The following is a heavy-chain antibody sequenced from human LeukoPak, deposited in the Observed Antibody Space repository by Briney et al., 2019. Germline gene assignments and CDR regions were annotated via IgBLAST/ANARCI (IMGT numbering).Heavy chain of an antibody. J-gene: IGHJ4*02. CDR1: GYTFTSYG. CDR3: ARVIMVRGVIIMVQGVDY. CDR2: ISAYNGNT. Sequence: GATVKVSCKASGYTFTSYGISWVRQAPGQGLEWMGWISAYNGNTNYAQKLQGRVTMTTDTSTSTAYMELRSLRSDDTAVYYCARVIMVRGVIIMVQGVDYWGQGTLVTVSS. D-gene: IGHD3-10*01. V-gene: IGHV1-18*01.